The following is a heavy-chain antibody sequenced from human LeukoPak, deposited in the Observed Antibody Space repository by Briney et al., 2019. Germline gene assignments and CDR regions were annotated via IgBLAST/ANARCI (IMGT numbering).Heavy chain of an antibody. V-gene: IGHV3-64*01. CDR1: GLTFSSYA. Sequence: AGSLRLSCAGSGLTFSSYAMYWVRQAPGKGLEYVSFISTNGGSTDYANSVKGRFTISRDNSQNTLFLQMGSLRPEDTAVYYCARARGAYSYEAFDLWGQGTMVAVSS. CDR3: ARARGAYSYEAFDL. D-gene: IGHD2-15*01. CDR2: ISTNGGST. J-gene: IGHJ3*01.